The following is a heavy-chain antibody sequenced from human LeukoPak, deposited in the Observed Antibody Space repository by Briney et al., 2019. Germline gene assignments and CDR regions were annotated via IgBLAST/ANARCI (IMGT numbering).Heavy chain of an antibody. J-gene: IGHJ4*02. V-gene: IGHV1-46*01. CDR2: INPSGGST. CDR1: GYTFTSYY. Sequence: ASVKVSCKASGYTFTSYYIHWVRQAPGRGLEWMGIINPSGGSTSYAQKFQGRVTISVDTSKNQFSLKLSSVTAADTAVYYCARGAGIYWRGYSSGWYPPHYFDNWGQGTLVTLSS. CDR3: ARGAGIYWRGYSSGWYPPHYFDN. D-gene: IGHD6-19*01.